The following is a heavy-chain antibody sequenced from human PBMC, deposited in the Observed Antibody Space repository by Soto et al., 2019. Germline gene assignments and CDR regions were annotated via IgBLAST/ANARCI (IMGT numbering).Heavy chain of an antibody. Sequence: EVQLVESGGGLVQPGGSLRLSCAASGFTFSSYEMNWVRQAPGKGLEWVSYISSSGSTIYYADSVKGRFTISRDNAKNSLYLHMNSLRAEDTAVYYCARTAVAGKLSWFYPWGQGTLFTFSS. J-gene: IGHJ5*02. CDR3: ARTAVAGKLSWFYP. CDR2: ISSSGSTI. V-gene: IGHV3-48*03. CDR1: GFTFSSYE. D-gene: IGHD6-19*01.